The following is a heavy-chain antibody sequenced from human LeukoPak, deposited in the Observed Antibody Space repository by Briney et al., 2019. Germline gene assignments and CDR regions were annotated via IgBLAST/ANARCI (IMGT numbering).Heavy chain of an antibody. Sequence: SVKVSCKASGGTFSSYAISWVRQAPGQGLEWMGRIIPFFGTANYAQKFQGRVTITTDESTSTAYMELSSLRSEDTAVYYCARKTAVADFDYWGQGTLVTVSS. J-gene: IGHJ4*02. CDR2: IIPFFGTA. D-gene: IGHD6-19*01. V-gene: IGHV1-69*05. CDR1: GGTFSSYA. CDR3: ARKTAVADFDY.